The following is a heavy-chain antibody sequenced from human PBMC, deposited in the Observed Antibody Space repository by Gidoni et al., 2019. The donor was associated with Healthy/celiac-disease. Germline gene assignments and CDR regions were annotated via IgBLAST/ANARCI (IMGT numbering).Heavy chain of an antibody. Sequence: VQLVQAGAAGTKAGSAVTVSCKASGGTFSSYAISWVRQAPGQGLEWMGGIIPIVGTANYAQKFQGRVTITADESTSTAYMELSSLRSEDTAVYYCARGLTCYYDSSGYESWGQVTLVTVSS. J-gene: IGHJ4*02. CDR3: ARGLTCYYDSSGYES. CDR2: IIPIVGTA. CDR1: GGTFSSYA. D-gene: IGHD3-22*01. V-gene: IGHV1-69*01.